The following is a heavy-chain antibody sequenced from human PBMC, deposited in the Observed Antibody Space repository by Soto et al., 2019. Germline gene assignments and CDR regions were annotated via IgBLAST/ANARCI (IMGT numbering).Heavy chain of an antibody. CDR2: INPNSGGT. D-gene: IGHD6-13*01. J-gene: IGHJ6*02. CDR3: ARARIAAAGYGMDV. CDR1: GYTFTGYY. Sequence: ASVKVSCKASGYTFTGYYMHWVRQAPGQGLEWMGWINPNSGGTNYAQKFQGWVTMTRDTSISTAYMELSRLGSDDTAVYYCARARIAAAGYGMDVWGQGTTVTVSS. V-gene: IGHV1-2*04.